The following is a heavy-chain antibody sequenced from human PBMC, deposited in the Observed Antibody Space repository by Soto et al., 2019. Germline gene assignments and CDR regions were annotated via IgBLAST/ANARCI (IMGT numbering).Heavy chain of an antibody. Sequence: GGSLRLSCAASGFTFSSHGMHWVRQAPGKGLEWVAVIWYDGSKKYYADSVKGRFTISRDNSKNTLYLQMDGLRAEDTAVYYCARYTTYSSGEGLDYWGQGTLVTVSS. CDR1: GFTFSSHG. J-gene: IGHJ4*02. CDR3: ARYTTYSSGEGLDY. CDR2: IWYDGSKK. V-gene: IGHV3-33*01. D-gene: IGHD2-15*01.